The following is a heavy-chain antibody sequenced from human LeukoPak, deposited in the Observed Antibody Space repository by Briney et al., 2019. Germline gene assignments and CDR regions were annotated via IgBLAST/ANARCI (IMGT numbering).Heavy chain of an antibody. CDR1: GDSFSIGDYR. V-gene: IGHV4-30-4*01. CDR3: ARARGDSPRIYYYMDV. D-gene: IGHD3-16*01. CDR2: IYYIGTA. Sequence: SQTLSLTCSVSGDSFSIGDYRWSWIRQSPGKGLEWIGYIYYIGTAYYNPSLRSRVALSADTSKNQFSLKLNSVTVADSAVYFRARARGDSPRIYYYMDVWGKGTTVTVSS. J-gene: IGHJ6*03.